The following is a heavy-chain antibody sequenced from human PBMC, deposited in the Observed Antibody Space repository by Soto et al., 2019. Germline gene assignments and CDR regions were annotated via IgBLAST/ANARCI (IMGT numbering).Heavy chain of an antibody. V-gene: IGHV4-30-4*01. Sequence: SETLSLTCTVSGDSISSPDYYWSWIRQAPGKGLELIGYVYYRASIYYTPSFESRVSISVDTSKSQFSLRLTSVTAADSAMYFCTRVTFTPNWFDSWGQGILVTVSS. CDR1: GDSISSPDYY. J-gene: IGHJ5*01. CDR2: VYYRASI. CDR3: TRVTFTPNWFDS. D-gene: IGHD2-15*01.